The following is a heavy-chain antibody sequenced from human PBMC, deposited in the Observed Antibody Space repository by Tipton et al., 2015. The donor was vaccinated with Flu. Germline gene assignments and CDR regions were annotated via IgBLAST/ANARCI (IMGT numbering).Heavy chain of an antibody. CDR3: ARDQLVTTWGWFDP. CDR2: TYYRSKWSN. Sequence: GLVKPSQTLSLTCAISGDSVSSNSAAWNWFGQSPSRGLEWLGRTYYRSKWSNDYAVSVKSRITINSDTSKNQFSLKLSSVTAADTAVYYCARDQLVTTWGWFDPWGQGTLVTVSS. J-gene: IGHJ5*02. V-gene: IGHV6-1*01. CDR1: GDSVSSNSAA. D-gene: IGHD4-17*01.